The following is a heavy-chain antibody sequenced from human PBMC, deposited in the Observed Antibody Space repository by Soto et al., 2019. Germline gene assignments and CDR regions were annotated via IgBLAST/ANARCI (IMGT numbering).Heavy chain of an antibody. Sequence: QVQLVQSGAEVKKPGSSVKVSCKASGGTFSSYAISWVRQAPGQGLEWMGGIIPIFGTANYAQKFQGRVMIAADESTSTAYMELSRLRSEDTAVYYCARLPVADRDRDYWGQGTLVTVSS. CDR1: GGTFSSYA. V-gene: IGHV1-69*12. CDR3: ARLPVADRDRDY. CDR2: IIPIFGTA. D-gene: IGHD6-19*01. J-gene: IGHJ4*02.